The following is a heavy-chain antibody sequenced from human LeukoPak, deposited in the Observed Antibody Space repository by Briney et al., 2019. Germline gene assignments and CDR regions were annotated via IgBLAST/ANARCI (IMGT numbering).Heavy chain of an antibody. J-gene: IGHJ4*02. D-gene: IGHD3-16*02. V-gene: IGHV3-11*01. CDR2: INSGGSAI. CDR3: ASGYDGYVWGGYRPLEY. Sequence: GGSLRPSCAAYGFTFSDYYMTWVRQAPGKGLEWLSYINSGGSAIYYADTVKRRFTISRDNAMNSLYLQINRLMGEETAVYYGASGYDGYVWGGYRPLEYWGRGALVTVA. CDR1: GFTFSDYY.